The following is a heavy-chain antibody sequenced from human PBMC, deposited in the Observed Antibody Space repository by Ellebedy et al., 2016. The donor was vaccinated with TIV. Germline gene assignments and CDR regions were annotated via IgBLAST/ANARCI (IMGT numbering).Heavy chain of an antibody. D-gene: IGHD6-19*01. Sequence: GESLKISCAASGFTFSIYGMQWVRQTPGKGLEWIAVIWYDGTKKFYAESVKCRFTISRDNSKNTLYLQMNSLGVEDTAVYHCARDPGIAEAGTVPPNIGFDLWGQGALVTVSS. J-gene: IGHJ4*02. CDR1: GFTFSIYG. CDR3: ARDPGIAEAGTVPPNIGFDL. V-gene: IGHV3-33*01. CDR2: IWYDGTKK.